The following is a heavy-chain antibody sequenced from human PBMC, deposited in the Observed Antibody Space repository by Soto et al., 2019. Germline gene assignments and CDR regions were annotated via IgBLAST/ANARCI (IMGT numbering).Heavy chain of an antibody. CDR1: GGSISSGDYY. CDR3: ARDLAYSSSSGGYYFDY. Sequence: QVQLQESGPGLVKPSQTLSLTCTVSGGSISSGDYYWSWIRQPPGKGLEWIGYIYYSGSTYYNPSLKSRVTISVDTSKNQFSLKLSSVTAADTAVYYCARDLAYSSSSGGYYFDYCGQGTLVTVSS. CDR2: IYYSGST. J-gene: IGHJ4*02. D-gene: IGHD6-6*01. V-gene: IGHV4-30-4*01.